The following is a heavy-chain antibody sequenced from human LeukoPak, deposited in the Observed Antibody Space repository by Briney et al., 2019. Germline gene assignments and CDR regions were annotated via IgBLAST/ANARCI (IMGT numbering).Heavy chain of an antibody. CDR2: ISSDGSDT. Sequence: GGSLRLSCAASGFTFSNYWMHWVRQAPGKGLEWVSRISSDGSDTSYADSVKGRFTISRDNSKNTLYLQMNSLRAEDTAVYYCAKGTAMAKGAFDIWGQGTMVTVSS. V-gene: IGHV3-74*01. CDR3: AKGTAMAKGAFDI. CDR1: GFTFSNYW. J-gene: IGHJ3*02. D-gene: IGHD5-18*01.